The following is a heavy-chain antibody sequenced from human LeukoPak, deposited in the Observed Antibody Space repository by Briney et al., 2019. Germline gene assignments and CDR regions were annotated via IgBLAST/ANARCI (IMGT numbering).Heavy chain of an antibody. J-gene: IGHJ5*02. V-gene: IGHV3-21*05. CDR1: GFTFSSYS. CDR3: ARDGTGSGWSGWFDP. D-gene: IGHD6-19*01. CDR2: ISLSGSDT. Sequence: GGSLRLSCAASGFTFSSYSMNWVRQAPGKGLEWVSYISLSGSDTYYADSVTGRFTISRDNAKNSLYLQMNSLRAEDTAVYYCARDGTGSGWSGWFDPWGQGTLVTVSS.